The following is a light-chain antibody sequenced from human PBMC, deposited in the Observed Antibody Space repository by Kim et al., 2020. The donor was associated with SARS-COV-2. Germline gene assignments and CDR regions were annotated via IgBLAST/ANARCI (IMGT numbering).Light chain of an antibody. V-gene: IGKV1-33*01. Sequence: DIQMTQSPSSLSASVGDRVTITCQASQNISNYLNWYQQKPGKAPKLLIYDASNLERGVPSRFSGSGSGTDFTFTISSLQPEDIATYYCQQNYNTPFTFGGGTKVDIK. J-gene: IGKJ4*01. CDR1: QNISNY. CDR3: QQNYNTPFT. CDR2: DAS.